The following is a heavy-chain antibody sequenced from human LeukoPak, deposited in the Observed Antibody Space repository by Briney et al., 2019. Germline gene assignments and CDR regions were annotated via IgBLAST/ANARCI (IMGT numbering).Heavy chain of an antibody. CDR2: ISGSGGST. J-gene: IGHJ3*02. CDR3: AKDVRIVVAAVAEAFDI. Sequence: GGSLRPSCAASGFTFSSYWMSWVRQAPGKGLEWVSAISGSGGSTYYADSVKGRFTISRDNSKNTLYLQMNSLRAEDTAVYYCAKDVRIVVAAVAEAFDIWGQGTMVTVSS. D-gene: IGHD6-13*01. CDR1: GFTFSSYW. V-gene: IGHV3-23*01.